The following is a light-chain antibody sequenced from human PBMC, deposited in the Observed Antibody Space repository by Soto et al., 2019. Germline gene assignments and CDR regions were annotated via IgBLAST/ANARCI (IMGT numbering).Light chain of an antibody. CDR3: QQYGTSLFT. V-gene: IGKV3-20*01. Sequence: EIVLTQSPGTLSLSPGERATLSCRASQSVSSNYLAWYQQKPGQAPRLLIYGASSRATGIPDRFSGSGSGTVFTLTISRLEPEDFAVYYCQQYGTSLFTFGPGTTVDIK. CDR2: GAS. CDR1: QSVSSNY. J-gene: IGKJ3*01.